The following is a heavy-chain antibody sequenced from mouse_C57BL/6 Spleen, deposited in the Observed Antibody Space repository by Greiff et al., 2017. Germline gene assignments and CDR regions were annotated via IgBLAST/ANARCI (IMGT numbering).Heavy chain of an antibody. CDR1: GYAFSSYW. CDR2: IYPGDGDT. J-gene: IGHJ4*01. V-gene: IGHV1-80*01. Sequence: VMLVESGAELVKPGASVKISCKASGYAFSSYWMNWVKQRPGKGLEWIGQIYPGDGDTNYNGKFKGKATLTADKSSSTAYMQLSSLTSEDSAVYFCARTSSTGAMDYWGQGTSVTVSS. CDR3: ARTSSTGAMDY. D-gene: IGHD1-1*01.